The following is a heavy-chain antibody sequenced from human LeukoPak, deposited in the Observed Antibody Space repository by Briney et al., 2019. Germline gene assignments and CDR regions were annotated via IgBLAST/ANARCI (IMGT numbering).Heavy chain of an antibody. CDR2: ISGSGGST. J-gene: IGHJ4*02. CDR3: AKGPMVRGVIIKRYNFDC. D-gene: IGHD3-10*01. V-gene: IGHV3-23*01. CDR1: GFTFSSYA. Sequence: GGSLRLSCAASGFTFSSYAMSWVRQAPGKGLEWVSAISGSGGSTYYADSVKGRFTISRDNSKNTLYLQMNSLRAEDTAVYYCAKGPMVRGVIIKRYNFDCWGQGTLVTVSS.